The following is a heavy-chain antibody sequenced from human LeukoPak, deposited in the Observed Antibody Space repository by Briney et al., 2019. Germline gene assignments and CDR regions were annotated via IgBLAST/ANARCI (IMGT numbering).Heavy chain of an antibody. D-gene: IGHD3-22*01. CDR3: ARDAYYYDSSGYDYYYGMDV. CDR1: GFTLSSNY. Sequence: GGSLRLPCAASGFTLSSNYMIGLPAAPGKGLEWVSVIYSSGSTYYADSVKGRFTISRDNSKITLYLQMNSLRAEDTAVYYCARDAYYYDSSGYDYYYGMDVWGQGTTVTVSS. CDR2: IYSSGST. V-gene: IGHV3-53*01. J-gene: IGHJ6*02.